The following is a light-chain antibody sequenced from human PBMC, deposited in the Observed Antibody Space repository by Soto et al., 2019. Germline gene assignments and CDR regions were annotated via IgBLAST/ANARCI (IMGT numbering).Light chain of an antibody. V-gene: IGKV4-1*01. CDR2: WAS. J-gene: IGKJ2*01. CDR1: QSVFYSSNNKNY. Sequence: DIVMTQSPDSLAVSLGERATINCKSSQSVFYSSNNKNYLAWYQQKPGQPPKLLIYWASARESGVPDRFSGSGSGTDFTLTISSLQAEDVAVYSCHQYYSIPYTFGQGTKLEIK. CDR3: HQYYSIPYT.